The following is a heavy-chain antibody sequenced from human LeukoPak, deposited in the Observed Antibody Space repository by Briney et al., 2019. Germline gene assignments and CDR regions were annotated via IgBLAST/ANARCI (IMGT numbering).Heavy chain of an antibody. CDR2: VSPNSGGT. CDR1: GYTFTGYY. J-gene: IGHJ4*02. D-gene: IGHD6-19*01. Sequence: ASVKVSCKTPGYTFTGYYICWVREALGQGLERMGWVSPNSGGTNYAQKFQGRVAMAGNTSISTDYMELSRLRSDDTAGYYCASAPVTGIHHYFVFGGGGTLVSVS. CDR3: ASAPVTGIHHYFVF. V-gene: IGHV1-2*02.